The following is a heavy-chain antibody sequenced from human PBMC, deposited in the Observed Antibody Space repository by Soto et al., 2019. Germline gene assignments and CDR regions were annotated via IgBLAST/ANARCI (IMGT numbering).Heavy chain of an antibody. CDR2: IYPGDSDI. V-gene: IGHV5-51*01. CDR3: ARRLSGRLNYLDR. J-gene: IGHJ4*02. Sequence: PGESLKISCQGSGYSFTSYWIGWVRQMPGKGLEWMGIIYPGDSDIRYSPPFQGPVTISADKSINTAYLQWSSLQPSDSGFYYCARRLSGRLNYLDRWGEGTRVNVS. CDR1: GYSFTSYW.